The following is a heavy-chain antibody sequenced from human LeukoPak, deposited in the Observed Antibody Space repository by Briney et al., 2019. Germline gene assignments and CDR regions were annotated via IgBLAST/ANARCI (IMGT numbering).Heavy chain of an antibody. CDR3: AKGREEISGSSWYVDY. CDR2: ISPYNGNT. J-gene: IGHJ4*02. CDR1: GYTFTTYG. D-gene: IGHD6-13*01. V-gene: IGHV1-18*01. Sequence: ASVKVSCKASGYTFTTYGLTWVRQAPGQGLEWMGWISPYNGNTNYAQKVQGRVTMTTDTSTSTAYMELRSLRSDDTAVYYCAKGREEISGSSWYVDYWGQGTLVTVSS.